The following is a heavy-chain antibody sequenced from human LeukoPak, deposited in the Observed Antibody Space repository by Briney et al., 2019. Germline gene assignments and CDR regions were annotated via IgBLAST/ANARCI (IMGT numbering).Heavy chain of an antibody. J-gene: IGHJ4*02. CDR1: GGSISSSNW. V-gene: IGHV4-4*02. CDR2: IYHSGST. Sequence: NPSETLSLTCAVSGGSISSSNWWSWVRQPPGKGLEWIGEIYHSGSTNYNPSLKSRVTISVDKSKNQFSLKLSSVTAADTAVYYCARSITMIDYFDYWGQGTLVTVSS. D-gene: IGHD3-22*01. CDR3: ARSITMIDYFDY.